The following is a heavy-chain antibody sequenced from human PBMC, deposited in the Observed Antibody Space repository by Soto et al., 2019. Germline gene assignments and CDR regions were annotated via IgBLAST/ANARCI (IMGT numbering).Heavy chain of an antibody. CDR1: GGTFSSYA. D-gene: IGHD1-26*01. CDR2: IIPIFATA. Sequence: QVQLVQSGAEVKKPGSSVKVSCKASGGTFSSYAISWVRQAPGQGLEWMGGIIPIFATANYAQKFQGRVTXTXDAXTNTAYMELSTLRSEDTAVYYCARDSVVATHAFDIWGQGTMVTVSS. CDR3: ARDSVVATHAFDI. V-gene: IGHV1-69*12. J-gene: IGHJ3*02.